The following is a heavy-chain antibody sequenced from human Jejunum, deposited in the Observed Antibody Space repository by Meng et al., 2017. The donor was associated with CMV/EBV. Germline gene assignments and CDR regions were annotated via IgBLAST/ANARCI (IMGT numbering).Heavy chain of an antibody. CDR2: ISLGNGQT. CDR1: GYTFTDHN. D-gene: IGHD7-27*01. V-gene: IGHV1-18*04. Sequence: QVHLLQAGVEGKKPGASVKISCKTSGYTFTDHNIGWVRQAPGQGIEWVGWISLGNGQTVYGHKLQGRVTVTTDTSTSTAYMELRSLRSDDTAMYYCARDVWGFDYWGQGTLVTVSS. CDR3: ARDVWGFDY. J-gene: IGHJ4*02.